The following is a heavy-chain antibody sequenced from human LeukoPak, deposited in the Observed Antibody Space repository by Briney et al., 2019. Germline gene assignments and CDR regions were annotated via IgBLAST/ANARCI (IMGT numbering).Heavy chain of an antibody. Sequence: GGSLRLSCAASGFTFDDYGMSWVRQAPGKGVEWVAAINWKGGSTGYAHSVKGRFTICRDNAKNPLYLQMNSLRAEDTALYYCAKDGSSGWYYFDYWGQGTLDTVSS. J-gene: IGHJ4*02. V-gene: IGHV3-20*04. D-gene: IGHD6-19*01. CDR1: GFTFDDYG. CDR3: AKDGSSGWYYFDY. CDR2: INWKGGST.